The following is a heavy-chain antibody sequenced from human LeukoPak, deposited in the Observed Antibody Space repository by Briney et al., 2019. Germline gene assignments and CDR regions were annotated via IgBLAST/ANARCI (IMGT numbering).Heavy chain of an antibody. J-gene: IGHJ4*02. Sequence: QPGGSLRLSCAASGFTFSSFSMNWVRQAPGKGLEWISYISSSGPTIYYADSVKGRFTISRDNAKNSLYLQMNSLRAEDTAVYYCTRLHGAYPIDFWGQGTLVTVSS. V-gene: IGHV3-48*01. CDR1: GFTFSSFS. CDR3: TRLHGAYPIDF. CDR2: ISSSGPTI. D-gene: IGHD4/OR15-4a*01.